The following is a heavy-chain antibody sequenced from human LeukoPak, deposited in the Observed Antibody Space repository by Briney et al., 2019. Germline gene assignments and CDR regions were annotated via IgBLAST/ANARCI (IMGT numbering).Heavy chain of an antibody. J-gene: IGHJ4*02. CDR1: GFDFSSYG. V-gene: IGHV3-23*01. CDR3: AKGDTYYDLLTSFDF. Sequence: GGSLRLSCAASGFDFSSYGMSWVRQSPGKGLEWVSTFSASSTSTYYADSVKGRFTISRDNSKNTLYLQMNSLRDEDTAVYYCAKGDTYYDLLTSFDFWGPGTLVTVSS. D-gene: IGHD3-9*01. CDR2: FSASSTST.